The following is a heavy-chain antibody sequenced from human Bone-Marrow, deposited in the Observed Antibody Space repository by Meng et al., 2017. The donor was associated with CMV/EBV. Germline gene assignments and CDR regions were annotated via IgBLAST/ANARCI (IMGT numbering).Heavy chain of an antibody. D-gene: IGHD2-2*01. Sequence: ASVKVSCKASGYTFTGYYMHWVRQAPGQGLEWMGWINPNSGGTNYAQKLQGRVTMTTDTSTSTAYMELRSLRSDDTAVYYCARTIIVVVPAAMQQTYYYYGMDVWGQGTTVTVAS. CDR2: INPNSGGT. J-gene: IGHJ6*02. V-gene: IGHV1-2*02. CDR1: GYTFTGYY. CDR3: ARTIIVVVPAAMQQTYYYYGMDV.